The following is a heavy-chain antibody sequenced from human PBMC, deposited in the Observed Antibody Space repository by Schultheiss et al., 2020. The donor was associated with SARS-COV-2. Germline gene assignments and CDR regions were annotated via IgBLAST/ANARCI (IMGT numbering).Heavy chain of an antibody. Sequence: GGSLRLSCAASGFTFSRYKMHWVRQAPGKGLEWVAIISYDGSNKYYADSVKGRFTISRDNSKNTLYLQMNSLRAEDTAVYYCARGISSHAVFDYWGQGTLVTVSS. CDR1: GFTFSRYK. CDR2: ISYDGSNK. D-gene: IGHD3-3*02. J-gene: IGHJ4*02. V-gene: IGHV3-30*03. CDR3: ARGISSHAVFDY.